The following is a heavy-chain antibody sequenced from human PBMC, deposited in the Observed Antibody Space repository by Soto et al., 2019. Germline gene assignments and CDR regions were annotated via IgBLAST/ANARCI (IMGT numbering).Heavy chain of an antibody. Sequence: ASVKVSCKVSGYTLTELSMHWVRQAPGKGLEWMGGFDPEDGETIYAQKFQGRVTMTEDTSTDTAYMELSSLRSEDTAVYYCATDSAARPAYYFDYWGQGTLVTVSS. CDR3: ATDSAARPAYYFDY. D-gene: IGHD6-6*01. CDR1: GYTLTELS. V-gene: IGHV1-24*01. J-gene: IGHJ4*02. CDR2: FDPEDGET.